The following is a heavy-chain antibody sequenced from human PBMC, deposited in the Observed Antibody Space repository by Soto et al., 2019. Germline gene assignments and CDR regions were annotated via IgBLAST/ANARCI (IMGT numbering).Heavy chain of an antibody. CDR3: AHVDDFWSGSDY. D-gene: IGHD3-3*01. Sequence: SGPTLVKPTQTLTLTCTFSGFSLSTSGVGVGWIRQPPGKALEWLALIYWDDEKRYSPSLKSRLTITKDTSKNQVVLTMTNMDPVDTATYYCAHVDDFWSGSDYWGQGTLVTVSS. CDR2: IYWDDEK. CDR1: GFSLSTSGVG. J-gene: IGHJ4*02. V-gene: IGHV2-5*02.